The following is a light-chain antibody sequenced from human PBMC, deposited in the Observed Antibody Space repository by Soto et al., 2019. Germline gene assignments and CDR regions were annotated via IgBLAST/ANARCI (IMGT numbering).Light chain of an antibody. Sequence: DIQMTQSPSTLSASVGDRVTITCRASQSICAWLAWYQQRPGKAPNLLIYKASSLQSGVPSRFSGSGSGTEFTLTISSLQYDDFATYYCQQYNVYPLTFGGGTKVEIK. CDR2: KAS. V-gene: IGKV1-5*03. CDR3: QQYNVYPLT. CDR1: QSICAW. J-gene: IGKJ4*01.